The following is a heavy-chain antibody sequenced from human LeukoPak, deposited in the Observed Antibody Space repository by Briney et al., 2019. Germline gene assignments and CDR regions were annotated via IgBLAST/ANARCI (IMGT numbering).Heavy chain of an antibody. CDR1: GGTFSSYA. D-gene: IGHD3-16*01. CDR2: IIPTFGTA. Sequence: SVKVSCKASGGTFSSYAISWVRQAPGQGLEWMGGIIPTFGTANYAQKFQGRVTITTDESTSTAYMELSSLRSEDTAVYYCARGHGEVSVGRYYYYMDVWGKGTTVTVSS. J-gene: IGHJ6*03. V-gene: IGHV1-69*05. CDR3: ARGHGEVSVGRYYYYMDV.